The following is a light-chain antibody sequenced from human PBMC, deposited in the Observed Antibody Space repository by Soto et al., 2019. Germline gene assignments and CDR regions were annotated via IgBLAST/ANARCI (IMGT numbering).Light chain of an antibody. CDR3: QQYNSYWT. V-gene: IGKV1-5*03. CDR1: QSISSW. Sequence: EIQITQAPSTLSASVGDRVTIPCRASQSISSWLAWYQQRPGKAPKLLIHKASNLESGVPSRFSGSGSGTEFTLTISSLQPDDFATYYCQQYNSYWTFGQGTKVDIK. J-gene: IGKJ1*01. CDR2: KAS.